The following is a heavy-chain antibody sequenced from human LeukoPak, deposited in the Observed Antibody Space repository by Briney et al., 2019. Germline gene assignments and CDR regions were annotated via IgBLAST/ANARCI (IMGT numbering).Heavy chain of an antibody. CDR1: GYTFTSYA. D-gene: IGHD3-22*01. Sequence: GASXKVSCKASGYTFTSYAIHWVRQAPGQGLEWMGIINPSGGSTSYAQKFQGRVTMTRDTSTSTVYMELSSLRSEDTAVYYCARGLYYYDSSGYYPNDAFDIWGQGTMVTVSS. V-gene: IGHV1-46*01. CDR2: INPSGGST. CDR3: ARGLYYYDSSGYYPNDAFDI. J-gene: IGHJ3*02.